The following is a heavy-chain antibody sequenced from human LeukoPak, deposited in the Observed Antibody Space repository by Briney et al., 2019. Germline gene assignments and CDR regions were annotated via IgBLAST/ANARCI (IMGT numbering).Heavy chain of an antibody. D-gene: IGHD5-12*01. Sequence: SETLSLTCTVSGGSISSSSYYWGWIRQPPGKGLEWIGNIYYSGSSYFNPSLKSRVTISVDTSKNQFSLKVSSVTAADTAVYYCARVARGAGYYFDYWGQGTLVTVSS. CDR2: IYYSGSS. CDR3: ARVARGAGYYFDY. J-gene: IGHJ4*02. CDR1: GGSISSSSYY. V-gene: IGHV4-39*01.